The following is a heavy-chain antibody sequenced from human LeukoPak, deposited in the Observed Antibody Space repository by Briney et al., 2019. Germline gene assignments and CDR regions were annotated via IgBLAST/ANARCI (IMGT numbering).Heavy chain of an antibody. CDR1: GFTFSSYG. Sequence: GGSLRLSCTASGFTFSSYGIHWVRQAPGKGLEWAAIISYDGSYKYYVHSVKGRFTISRDNSKNTLYLQMNSVRAEDTAVYYCAREFDSYYFDYWGQGTLVTVSS. V-gene: IGHV3-30*03. CDR3: AREFDSYYFDY. J-gene: IGHJ4*02. CDR2: ISYDGSYK. D-gene: IGHD3-10*01.